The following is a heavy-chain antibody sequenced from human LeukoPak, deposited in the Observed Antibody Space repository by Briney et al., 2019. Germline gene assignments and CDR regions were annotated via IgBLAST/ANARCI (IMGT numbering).Heavy chain of an antibody. CDR2: LDESGRP. CDR1: GGSIRSDYHH. D-gene: IGHD2-15*01. Sequence: SETLSLTCSVSGGSIRSDYHHWAWVRQPPGKGLEFIGSLDESGRPYYNPPLKSRVTISEDSSGKQFSLNLSSVTAADTAVYYCARDLGGYPFFMDVWGRGTMVIVSS. V-gene: IGHV4-39*07. CDR3: ARDLGGYPFFMDV. J-gene: IGHJ6*03.